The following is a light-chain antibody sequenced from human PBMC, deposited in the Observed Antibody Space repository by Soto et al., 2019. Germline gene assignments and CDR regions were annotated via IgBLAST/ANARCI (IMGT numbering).Light chain of an antibody. CDR1: QDISNF. CDR2: DAS. J-gene: IGKJ2*01. Sequence: DIQMTQSPSSLSASVGDRVTITCQASQDISNFLNWYQQKPWKAPKLLIYDASELQRGVPARFSGGGSGTDFSFTISSLQPEDVATYYCQQYDNLPYTFGQGTNLEIK. CDR3: QQYDNLPYT. V-gene: IGKV1-33*01.